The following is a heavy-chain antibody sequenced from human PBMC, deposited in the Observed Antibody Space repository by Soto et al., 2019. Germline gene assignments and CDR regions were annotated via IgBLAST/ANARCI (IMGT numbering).Heavy chain of an antibody. D-gene: IGHD1-26*01. Sequence: PSETLSLTCTVSGGSISSGYHWAWIRQPPGKGLEWVSAISGSGGSTYYADSVKGRFTISRDNSKNTLYLQMNSLRAEDTAVYYCAKVRRSYSGSFHYYFDYWGQGTLVTVSS. V-gene: IGHV3-23*01. CDR3: AKVRRSYSGSFHYYFDY. J-gene: IGHJ4*02. CDR1: GGSISSGYH. CDR2: ISGSGGST.